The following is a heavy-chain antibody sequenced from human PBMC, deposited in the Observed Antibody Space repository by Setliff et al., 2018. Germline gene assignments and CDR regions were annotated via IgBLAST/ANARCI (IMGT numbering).Heavy chain of an antibody. V-gene: IGHV3-21*01. CDR3: ARDLSGSYRVHAFDI. D-gene: IGHD1-26*01. J-gene: IGHJ3*02. Sequence: GSLRLSCAASGFTFSSYSMNWVRQAPGKGLEWVSSISSSSSYIYYADSVKGRFTISRDNAKNSLYLQMNSLRAEDTAVYYCARDLSGSYRVHAFDIWGQGTMVTVSS. CDR1: GFTFSSYS. CDR2: ISSSSSYI.